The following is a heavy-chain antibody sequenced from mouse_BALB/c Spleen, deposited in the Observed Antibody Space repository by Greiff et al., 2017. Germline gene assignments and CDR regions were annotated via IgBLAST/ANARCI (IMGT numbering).Heavy chain of an antibody. V-gene: IGHV5-4*02. CDR2: ISDGGSYT. CDR1: GFTFSDYY. Sequence: EVKLMESGGGLVKPGGSLKLSCAASGFTFSDYYMYWVRQTPEKRLEWVATISDGGSYTYYPDSVKGRFTISRDNAKNNLYLQMSSLKSEDTAMYYCARGTYYRYDGFDYWGQGITLTVSS. D-gene: IGHD2-14*01. J-gene: IGHJ2*01. CDR3: ARGTYYRYDGFDY.